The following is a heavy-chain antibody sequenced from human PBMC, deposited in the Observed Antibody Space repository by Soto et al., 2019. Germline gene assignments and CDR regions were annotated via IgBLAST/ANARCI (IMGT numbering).Heavy chain of an antibody. D-gene: IGHD3-10*01. V-gene: IGHV2-5*02. Sequence: QITLQESGPTLVKPTQTLTLTCTFSGFSFNTSGVAVGWIRQPPGKALDWLALIYWDDDKRYSPSLQTRLSFTKDTSKNQVVLTMPSMAPAYTAKYFCVRGVLRGVLPWFDPWGQGPLVTVSS. J-gene: IGHJ5*02. CDR2: IYWDDDK. CDR1: GFSFNTSGVA. CDR3: VRGVLRGVLPWFDP.